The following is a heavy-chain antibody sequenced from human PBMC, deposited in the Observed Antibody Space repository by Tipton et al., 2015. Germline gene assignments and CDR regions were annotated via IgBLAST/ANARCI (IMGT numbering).Heavy chain of an antibody. V-gene: IGHV6-1*01. Sequence: GLVKPSQTLSLTCAISGDSVSSNSDAWNWIRQSPSRGLEWLGRTYYRSRWYNDYAVSVKSRITINPDTSKNQSSLQLNSVTPEDTAVYYCARESVGVVLDAFDIWGQGTMVTVSS. CDR2: TYYRSRWYN. CDR3: ARESVGVVLDAFDI. D-gene: IGHD3-3*01. CDR1: GDSVSSNSDA. J-gene: IGHJ3*02.